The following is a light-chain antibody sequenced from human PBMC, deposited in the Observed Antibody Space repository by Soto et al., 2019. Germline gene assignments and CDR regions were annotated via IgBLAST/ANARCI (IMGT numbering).Light chain of an antibody. V-gene: IGLV2-14*01. CDR2: EVS. J-gene: IGLJ1*01. Sequence: QSALAQPASVSGAPGQSITISCTGSSSDVGAYTSVSWYQQHPGKAPKLMIYEVSTRPSGVSRRFSGSKSGNTASLTISGLQAEDEAHYYCSSYTSDNRDYVFGTGTKVTVL. CDR1: SSDVGAYTS. CDR3: SSYTSDNRDYV.